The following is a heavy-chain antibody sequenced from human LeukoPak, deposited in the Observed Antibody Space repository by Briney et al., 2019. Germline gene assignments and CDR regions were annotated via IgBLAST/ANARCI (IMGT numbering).Heavy chain of an antibody. CDR3: AKVLVRGVIKPRFGMDV. J-gene: IGHJ6*02. Sequence: GGSLRLSCAASGFTFSSYAMSWVRQAPGKGLEWVSAISGSGGSTYYADSVKGRFTISRDNSKNTLYLQMNSLRAEDTAVYYCAKVLVRGVIKPRFGMDVWGQGTTVTLSS. CDR2: ISGSGGST. V-gene: IGHV3-23*01. CDR1: GFTFSSYA. D-gene: IGHD3-10*01.